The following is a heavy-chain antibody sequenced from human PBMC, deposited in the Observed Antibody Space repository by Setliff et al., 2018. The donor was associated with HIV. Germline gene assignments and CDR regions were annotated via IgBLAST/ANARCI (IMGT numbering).Heavy chain of an antibody. J-gene: IGHJ4*01. V-gene: IGHV4-34*01. CDR3: ARGRDYTGSWFRPFYLDF. Sequence: SETLSLTCGVNGGSFSTYHWSWIRQTPGKGLEWLGEINHSGSTAYNLALESRVSMSIDTSKNQFSLKLTSVTAADTAIYYCARGRDYTGSWFRPFYLDFWGHGNLVTVSS. D-gene: IGHD3-3*01. CDR1: GGSFSTYH. CDR2: INHSGST.